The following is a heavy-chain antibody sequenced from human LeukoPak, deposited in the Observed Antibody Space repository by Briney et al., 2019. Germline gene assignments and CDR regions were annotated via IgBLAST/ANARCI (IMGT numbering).Heavy chain of an antibody. CDR2: FYYSGST. CDR1: GGSISSYY. CDR3: AKGAGFNAGFYYGMDV. Sequence: SETLSLTRTVSGGSISSYYWNWIRQPPGKGLEWIGYFYYSGSTNYNPSLKSRVTISVDTSKNQFSLKLSSVTAADTAVYYCAKGAGFNAGFYYGMDVWGQGTTVTVSS. J-gene: IGHJ6*02. V-gene: IGHV4-59*01. D-gene: IGHD2-15*01.